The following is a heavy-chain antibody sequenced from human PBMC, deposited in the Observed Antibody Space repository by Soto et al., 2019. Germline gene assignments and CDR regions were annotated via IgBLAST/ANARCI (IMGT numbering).Heavy chain of an antibody. V-gene: IGHV3-23*01. D-gene: IGHD3-9*01. CDR2: ISGSGGST. CDR3: AKGKNYYDILTGYDFDY. CDR1: GFTFSSYA. J-gene: IGHJ4*02. Sequence: GGSLRLSCAASGFTFSSYAMSWVRQAPGKGLEWVSAISGSGGSTYYADSVKGRFTISRDNSKNTLYLQMNSLRAEDTAVYYCAKGKNYYDILTGYDFDYWGQGTLVTVSS.